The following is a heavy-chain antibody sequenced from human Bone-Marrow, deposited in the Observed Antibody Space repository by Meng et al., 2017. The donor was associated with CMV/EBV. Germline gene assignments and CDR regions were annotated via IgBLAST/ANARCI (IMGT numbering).Heavy chain of an antibody. CDR3: AISSVVVVAADFDY. CDR1: GESVSSGSYY. Sequence: GSLRLSCTVAGESVSSGSYYWSWIRQPPGKGLEWIGYIYYSGSTNYNPSLKSRVTISVDTSKNQFSLKLSSVTAADTAVYYCAISSVVVVAADFDYWGRGTLVTVSS. D-gene: IGHD2-15*01. CDR2: IYYSGST. J-gene: IGHJ4*02. V-gene: IGHV4-61*01.